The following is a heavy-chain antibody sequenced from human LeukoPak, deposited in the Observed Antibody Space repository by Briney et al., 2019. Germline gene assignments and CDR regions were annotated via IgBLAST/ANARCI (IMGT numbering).Heavy chain of an antibody. CDR3: ARDCELRSCGY. D-gene: IGHD1-26*01. J-gene: IGHJ4*02. Sequence: ASVKVSCKASGYTFTSYGISWVRQAPGQGLEWMGWISAYNGNTNYAQKLQGRVTITTDESTSTAYMELSSLRSEDTAVYYCARDCELRSCGYWGQGTLVTVSS. CDR1: GYTFTSYG. CDR2: ISAYNGNT. V-gene: IGHV1-18*01.